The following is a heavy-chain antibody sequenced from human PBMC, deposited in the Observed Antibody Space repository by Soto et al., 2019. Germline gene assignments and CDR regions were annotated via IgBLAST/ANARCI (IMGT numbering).Heavy chain of an antibody. CDR3: ARGYNWNPYWYFDL. Sequence: RASVKVSCKASGYTFTGYYMHWVRQAPGQGLEWMGWINPNSGGTNYAQKFQGRVTMTRDTSISTAYMELSRLRSDDTAVYYCARGYNWNPYWYFDLRGRGTLVTVSS. CDR1: GYTFTGYY. CDR2: INPNSGGT. D-gene: IGHD1-20*01. J-gene: IGHJ2*01. V-gene: IGHV1-2*02.